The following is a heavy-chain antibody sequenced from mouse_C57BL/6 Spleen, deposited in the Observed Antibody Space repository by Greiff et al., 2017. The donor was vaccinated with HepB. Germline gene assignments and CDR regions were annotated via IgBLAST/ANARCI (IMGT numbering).Heavy chain of an antibody. CDR3: RRSKPHYDNDVRAMDY. CDR1: GYTFTSYW. J-gene: IGHJ4*01. CDR2: IYPGSGST. V-gene: IGHV1-55*01. D-gene: IGHD2-4*01. Sequence: QVPLQQPGAELVKPGASVKMSCKASGYTFTSYWITWVKQRPGQGLEWIGDIYPGSGSTNYNEKFNSKATLTVDTSSSTSYMQPSSLTSEDSAVYYCRRSKPHYDNDVRAMDYWGQGNSVTVSS.